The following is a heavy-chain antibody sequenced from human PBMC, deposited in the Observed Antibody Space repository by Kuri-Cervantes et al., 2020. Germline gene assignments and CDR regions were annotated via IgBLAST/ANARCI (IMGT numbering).Heavy chain of an antibody. J-gene: IGHJ4*02. CDR1: GYSISSGYF. CDR2: TSHRWNT. V-gene: IGHV4-38-2*02. Sequence: SCTVSGYSISSGYFWAWIRQPPGKGLEWLGSTSHRWNTYYNPSLRGRVTLSLDTSNNQFSLRLSSLTAADTAVYFCARDVDYWDQGILVTVSS. CDR3: ARDVDY.